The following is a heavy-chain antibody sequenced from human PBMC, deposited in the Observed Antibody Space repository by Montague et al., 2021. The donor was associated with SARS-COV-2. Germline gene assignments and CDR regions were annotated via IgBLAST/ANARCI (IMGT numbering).Heavy chain of an antibody. D-gene: IGHD1-26*01. Sequence: PALVKPTQTLTLTCTFSGFSRSTSGMCVSWIRQPPGKALEWLALIDWDDDQYYSTSLKTRLTISKDTSKNQVVLTMTNMDPVDTATYYCARIWGDTRGDGFDIWGQGTMVTVSS. CDR1: GFSRSTSGMC. J-gene: IGHJ3*02. CDR3: ARIWGDTRGDGFDI. CDR2: IDWDDDQ. V-gene: IGHV2-70*01.